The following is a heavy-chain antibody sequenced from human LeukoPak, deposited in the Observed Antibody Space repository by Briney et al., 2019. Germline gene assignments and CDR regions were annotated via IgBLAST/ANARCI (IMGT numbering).Heavy chain of an antibody. D-gene: IGHD3-22*01. CDR1: GFTFSSYS. V-gene: IGHV3-48*01. Sequence: GGSLRLSCAASGFTFSSYSMNWVRQAPGKGLEWVSYISSSSSTIYYADSVKGRFTISRDNAKNSLYLQMNSLRAEDTAVYYCARAHYYYDSSGYYMNAMSFDYWGQGTLVTVSS. CDR3: ARAHYYYDSSGYYMNAMSFDY. CDR2: ISSSSSTI. J-gene: IGHJ4*02.